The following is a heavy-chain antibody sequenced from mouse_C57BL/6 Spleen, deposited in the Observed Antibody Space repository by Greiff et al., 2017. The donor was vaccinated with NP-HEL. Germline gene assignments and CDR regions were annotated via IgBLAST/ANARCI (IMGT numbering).Heavy chain of an antibody. CDR2: IRSKSNNYAT. V-gene: IGHV10-1*01. J-gene: IGHJ2*01. Sequence: DAGGGLVQPKGSLKLSCAAFGFSFNTYAMNWVRQAPGKGLEWVARIRSKSNNYATYYADSVKDRFTISRDDSESMLYLQMNNLKTEDTAMYYCVGGFDYWGQGTTLTVSS. CDR1: GFSFNTYA. CDR3: VGGFDY.